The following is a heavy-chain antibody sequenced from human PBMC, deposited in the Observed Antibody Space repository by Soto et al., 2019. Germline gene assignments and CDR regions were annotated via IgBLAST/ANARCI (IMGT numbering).Heavy chain of an antibody. Sequence: GGSLRLSCAASGFTFSSYAMSWVRQAPWKGLEWVSAISGSGGSTYYADSVKGRFTISRDNSKNTLYLQMNSLRAEDTAVYYCAKDRNWNFRNPYYFDYWGQGTLVTVSS. J-gene: IGHJ4*02. CDR3: AKDRNWNFRNPYYFDY. CDR1: GFTFSSYA. V-gene: IGHV3-23*01. CDR2: ISGSGGST. D-gene: IGHD1-7*01.